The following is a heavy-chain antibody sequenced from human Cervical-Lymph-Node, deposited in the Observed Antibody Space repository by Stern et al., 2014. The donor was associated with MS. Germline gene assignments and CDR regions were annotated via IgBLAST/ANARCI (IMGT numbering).Heavy chain of an antibody. V-gene: IGHV3-33*03. CDR1: GLTFSVYG. D-gene: IGHD3-10*01. CDR2: IWHDGSET. J-gene: IGHJ4*02. CDR3: ATTRGLDEVDY. Sequence: QVQLVESGGGRVPPGNSLRLSCVASGLTFSVYGMHWVRQAPGKGLEWVAVIWHDGSETYYADSVKGRVNVSRDNSTNTPYMQMRVDDTARHYCATTRGLDEVDYWGQGPQVPVSS.